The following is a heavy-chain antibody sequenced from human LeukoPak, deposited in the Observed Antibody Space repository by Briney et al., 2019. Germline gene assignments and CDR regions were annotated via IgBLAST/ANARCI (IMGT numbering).Heavy chain of an antibody. CDR2: ISSGSTI. CDR3: ARESIAVAGAPFDY. D-gene: IGHD6-19*01. Sequence: PGGSLRLSCAASGFTFSSYEMNWVRQAPGKGLEWASYISSGSTICDADSVKGRFTISRDNAKNSLYLQMNSLRAEDTAVYYCARESIAVAGAPFDYWGQGTLVTVSS. V-gene: IGHV3-48*03. J-gene: IGHJ4*02. CDR1: GFTFSSYE.